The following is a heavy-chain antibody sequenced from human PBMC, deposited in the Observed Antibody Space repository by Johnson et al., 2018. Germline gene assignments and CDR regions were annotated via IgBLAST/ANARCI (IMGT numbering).Heavy chain of an antibody. CDR1: GGTFSSYA. V-gene: IGHV1-69*01. CDR2: IIPIFGTA. J-gene: IGHJ6*02. Sequence: QVQLVESGAEVKKPGSSVKVSCKASGGTFSSYAISWVRQAPGQGLEWMGGIIPIFGTANYAQQFQGRVTITADESTSTAYMELSSLRSEDTAGYYCAKPNWGGYGQGRGSGYYYGMDVWGQGTTVTVSS. CDR3: AKPNWGGYGQGRGSGYYYGMDV. D-gene: IGHD3-10*01.